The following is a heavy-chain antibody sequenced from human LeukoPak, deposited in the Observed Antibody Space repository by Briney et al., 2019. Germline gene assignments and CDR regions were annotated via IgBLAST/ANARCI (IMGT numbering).Heavy chain of an antibody. CDR2: IRSNTDGGTT. CDR1: GFTLSYYW. J-gene: IGHJ4*02. Sequence: GGSLRLSCAASGFTLSYYWMTWVRRAPGKGLEWVGRIRSNTDGGTTDYAAPVKGRFAISRDDSKNTLYLQMNSLKTEDTAVYYCTTDLSGSYYPFDYWGQGTLVTVSS. D-gene: IGHD1-26*01. V-gene: IGHV3-15*01. CDR3: TTDLSGSYYPFDY.